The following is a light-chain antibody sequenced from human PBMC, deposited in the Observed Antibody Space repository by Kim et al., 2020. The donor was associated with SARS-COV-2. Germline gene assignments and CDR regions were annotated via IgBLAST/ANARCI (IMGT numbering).Light chain of an antibody. V-gene: IGLV3-19*01. J-gene: IGLJ2*01. CDR3: NSRDTSGNHML. CDR1: SLRNYY. Sequence: QSATITCQGGSLRNYYHIWYQQNPAQVPVVVIYGINNRPSGIADRFSGSRSGDTASLTITGARAEDEADYYCNSRDTSGNHMLFGGGSKLNVL. CDR2: GIN.